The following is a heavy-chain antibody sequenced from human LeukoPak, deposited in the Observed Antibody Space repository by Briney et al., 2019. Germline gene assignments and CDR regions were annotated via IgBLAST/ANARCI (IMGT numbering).Heavy chain of an antibody. V-gene: IGHV4-59*08. J-gene: IGHJ5*02. CDR2: IYYSGST. CDR1: GGSISSYY. Sequence: SETLSLTCTVSGGSISSYYWSWIRQPPGKGLEWIGYIYYSGSTNYNPSLKSRVTVSVDTSKNQFSLKLSSVTAADTAVYYCARRLEGSGWFRGNWFDPWGQGTLVTVSS. CDR3: ARRLEGSGWFRGNWFDP. D-gene: IGHD6-19*01.